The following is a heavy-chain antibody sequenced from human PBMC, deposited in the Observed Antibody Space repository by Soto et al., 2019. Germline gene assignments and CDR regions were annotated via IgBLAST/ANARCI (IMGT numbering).Heavy chain of an antibody. V-gene: IGHV4-34*01. D-gene: IGHD6-19*01. CDR3: ARDRSVRGVAGTGYYFDY. Sequence: PSETLSLTCAVYGGSFSGYYWSWIRQPPGKGLEWIGESNHSGSTNYNPSLKSRVTISVDTSKNQFSLKLSSVTAADTAVYYCARDRSVRGVAGTGYYFDYWGQGTLVTVSS. J-gene: IGHJ4*02. CDR2: SNHSGST. CDR1: GGSFSGYY.